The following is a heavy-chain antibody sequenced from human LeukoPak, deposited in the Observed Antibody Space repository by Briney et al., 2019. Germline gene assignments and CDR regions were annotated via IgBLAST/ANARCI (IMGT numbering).Heavy chain of an antibody. CDR1: GGPISNYY. CDR2: IYYSGST. Sequence: SETLSLTCTVSGGPISNYYWSWIRQPPGKGLEWIGYIYYSGSTNYNPSLKSRVTISIDTSKNQFSLKLSSVTAADTAVYYCARRVQDTFDIWGQGTMVTLSS. CDR3: ARRVQDTFDI. J-gene: IGHJ3*02. V-gene: IGHV4-59*08. D-gene: IGHD4/OR15-4a*01.